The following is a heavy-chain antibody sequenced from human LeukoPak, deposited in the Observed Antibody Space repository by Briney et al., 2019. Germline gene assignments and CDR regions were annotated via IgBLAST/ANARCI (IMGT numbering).Heavy chain of an antibody. J-gene: IGHJ4*02. CDR2: IYSGGST. Sequence: GGSLRLSCVGSGFTFTSTWMSWVRQAPGKGLEWVSLIYSGGSTYYADSVKGRFTTSRDNSKNTLHLQMNSLRAEDTAVYYCAKDGNSVFGYFDYWGQGTLVTVSS. CDR1: GFTFTSTW. V-gene: IGHV3-66*02. D-gene: IGHD4-23*01. CDR3: AKDGNSVFGYFDY.